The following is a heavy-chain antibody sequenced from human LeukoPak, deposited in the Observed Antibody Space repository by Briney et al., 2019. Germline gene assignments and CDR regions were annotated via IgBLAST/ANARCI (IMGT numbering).Heavy chain of an antibody. Sequence: ASVKVSCKASGYTFTSYYMHWVRQAPGQGLEWMGIINPSGGSTSYAQKFQGRVTMTRDTSTSTVYMELSSLRSEDTAVYYCARDWGYYYDSSGYYPDDAFDIWGQGTMGTVSS. CDR1: GYTFTSYY. CDR2: INPSGGST. CDR3: ARDWGYYYDSSGYYPDDAFDI. J-gene: IGHJ3*02. V-gene: IGHV1-46*01. D-gene: IGHD3-22*01.